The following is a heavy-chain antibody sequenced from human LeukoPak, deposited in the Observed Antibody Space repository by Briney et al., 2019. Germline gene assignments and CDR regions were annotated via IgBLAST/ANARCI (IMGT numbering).Heavy chain of an antibody. CDR1: GFTFSTYA. V-gene: IGHV3-23*01. Sequence: GGSLRLSCAASGFTFSTYAMSWVRQAPGKGLEWVSAISGSGGSAYDADSVKGRFTISRDNSKNTLYLQMNSLRAEDTAVYYCARDNYYYYYMDVWGKGTTVTVSS. J-gene: IGHJ6*03. CDR2: ISGSGGSA. CDR3: ARDNYYYYYMDV.